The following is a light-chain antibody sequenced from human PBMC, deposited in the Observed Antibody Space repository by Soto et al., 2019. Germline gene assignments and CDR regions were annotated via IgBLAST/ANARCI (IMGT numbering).Light chain of an antibody. CDR1: SSDVGAYNY. J-gene: IGLJ1*01. CDR3: TSYTFSSRINV. Sequence: QSALTQPASVSGSPGQSITISCTGTSSDVGAYNYVSWYQQHPGTAPKLMVYDVSRRPSGVSDRFSGSKSGNTASLTISGLQAYDEDDYCCTSYTFSSRINVFGTGTKVAVL. V-gene: IGLV2-14*01. CDR2: DVS.